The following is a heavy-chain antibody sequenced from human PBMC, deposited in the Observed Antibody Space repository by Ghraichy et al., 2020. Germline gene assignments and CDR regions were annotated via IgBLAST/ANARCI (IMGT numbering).Heavy chain of an antibody. CDR3: AAYYPMGSWYYFNY. V-gene: IGHV4-61*01. CDR2: IHYSGSS. CDR1: GGSVSSGSYH. D-gene: IGHD6-13*01. Sequence: SETLSLTCTVSGGSVSSGSYHWTWIRQPPGKGLEWIGYIHYSGSSNYSPSLKSRVTISLDTSKNQFSLKLSSVTAADTAVYYCAAYYPMGSWYYFNYWGQGALVTVSS. J-gene: IGHJ4*02.